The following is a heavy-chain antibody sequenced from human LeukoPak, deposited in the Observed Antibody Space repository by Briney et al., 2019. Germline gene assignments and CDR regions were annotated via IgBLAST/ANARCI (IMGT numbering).Heavy chain of an antibody. V-gene: IGHV3-30*04. Sequence: GGSLRLSCAASGFTFSSYTMHWVRQAPGKGLEWVAVISYDGSNKYYAHSAKGRFTISRDNSKNTLYLQMNSLRDEDTAVYYCARGEGELSTIFDWSTRGAYYYYGMDVWGQGTTVTVSS. CDR3: ARGEGELSTIFDWSTRGAYYYYGMDV. CDR2: ISYDGSNK. CDR1: GFTFSSYT. J-gene: IGHJ6*02. D-gene: IGHD3-9*01.